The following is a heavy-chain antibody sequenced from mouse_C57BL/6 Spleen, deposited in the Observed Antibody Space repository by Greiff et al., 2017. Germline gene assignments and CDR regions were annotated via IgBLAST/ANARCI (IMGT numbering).Heavy chain of an antibody. CDR3: AIRDPYYYGSSCLDY. CDR2: IHPSDSDT. J-gene: IGHJ2*01. D-gene: IGHD1-1*01. Sequence: QVQLQQPGAELVKPGASVKVSCKASGYTFTSYWMHWVKQRPGQGLEWIGRIHPSDSDTNYNQKFKGKATLTVDKSSSTAYMQLRSLTSEDSAVYYCAIRDPYYYGSSCLDYWGQGTTLTVSS. CDR1: GYTFTSYW. V-gene: IGHV1-74*01.